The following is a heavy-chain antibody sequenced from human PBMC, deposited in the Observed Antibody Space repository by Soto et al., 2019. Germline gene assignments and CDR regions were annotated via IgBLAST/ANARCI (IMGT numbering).Heavy chain of an antibody. V-gene: IGHV4-61*01. J-gene: IGHJ6*02. CDR1: GGSVSSGSYY. Sequence: PSLTCTVSGGSVSSGSYYWSWIRQPPGKGLEWIGYIYYSGSTNYNPSLKSRVTISVDTSKNQFSLKMSSVTAADTAVYYCARETYYDFWSGHPNYYYYGMDGCGEGAPLTF. CDR2: IYYSGST. CDR3: ARETYYDFWSGHPNYYYYGMDG. D-gene: IGHD3-3*01.